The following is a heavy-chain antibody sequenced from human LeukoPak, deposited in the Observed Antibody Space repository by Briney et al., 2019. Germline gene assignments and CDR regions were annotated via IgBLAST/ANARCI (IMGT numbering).Heavy chain of an antibody. CDR1: GYTFTSYY. CDR2: INPSGGST. CDR3: ARDGPIVATIEGFDY. D-gene: IGHD5-12*01. Sequence: ASVKVSCKASGYTFTSYYMHWVRQAPGQGLEWMGIINPSGGSTSYTQKFQGRVTMTRDMSTSTVYMELSSLRSEDTAVYYCARDGPIVATIEGFDYWGQGTLVTVSS. J-gene: IGHJ4*02. V-gene: IGHV1-46*01.